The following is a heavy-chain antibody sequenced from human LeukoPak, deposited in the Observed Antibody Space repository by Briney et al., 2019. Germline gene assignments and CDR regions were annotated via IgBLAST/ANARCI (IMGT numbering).Heavy chain of an antibody. J-gene: IGHJ4*02. V-gene: IGHV3-30-3*01. CDR1: GFTFSSYA. CDR3: ARDRVGASDY. D-gene: IGHD1-26*01. CDR2: ISYDGSNK. Sequence: GGSLRLSCAASGFTFSSYAMHWVRQAPGKGLEWVAVISYDGSNKYYADSVKGRFTISRDNSKNTLYLQMNSLRAEDTAVYYCARDRVGASDYWGQGTLVTVSS.